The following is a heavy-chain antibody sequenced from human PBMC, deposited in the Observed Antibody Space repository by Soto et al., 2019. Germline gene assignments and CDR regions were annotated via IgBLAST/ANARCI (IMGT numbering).Heavy chain of an antibody. D-gene: IGHD2-2*01. CDR2: VYPGDSNT. CDR3: PREVLGYCSSASFPADY. J-gene: IGHJ4*02. CDR1: GYSFTSYW. V-gene: IGHV5-51*01. Sequence: PGESLKISCNGSGYSFTSYWIGWVRQMPGKGLEWMGIVYPGDSNTIYSPSFQGQVTISADKSITTAYLQWSSLKASDTAMYYCPREVLGYCSSASFPADYWGQGTLVTVSS.